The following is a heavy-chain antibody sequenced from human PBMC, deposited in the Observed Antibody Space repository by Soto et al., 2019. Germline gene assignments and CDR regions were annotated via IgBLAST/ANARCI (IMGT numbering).Heavy chain of an antibody. D-gene: IGHD1-26*01. CDR3: ARGGKWELLLRL. J-gene: IGHJ4*02. V-gene: IGHV3-33*01. CDR1: GFSFSDYG. Sequence: QVQLVESGGGVVQPGRSLRLSCEGSGFSFSDYGMNWVRQAPGKGLEWVAVIWYDGSVTHYADSVKGRFTISRDISKNTLYLQMNGLRVDDTAVYFCARGGKWELLLRLWGQGTLVSVSS. CDR2: IWYDGSVT.